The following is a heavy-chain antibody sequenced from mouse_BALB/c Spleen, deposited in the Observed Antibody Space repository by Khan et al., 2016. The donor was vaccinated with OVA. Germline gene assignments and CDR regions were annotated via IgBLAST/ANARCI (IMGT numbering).Heavy chain of an antibody. CDR3: ARKDYYDYDPFPY. CDR2: INYSGNT. Sequence: VQLKQSGPGLVKPSQSLSLTCTVTGYSITSEYAWHWIRQFPGNKLEWMGYINYSGNTRFNPSLKSRTSITRDTSTNQFFLQLSSVTTEDTATYCCARKDYYDYDPFPYGGQGTLVTVSA. J-gene: IGHJ3*01. D-gene: IGHD2-4*01. CDR1: GYSITSEYA. V-gene: IGHV3-2*02.